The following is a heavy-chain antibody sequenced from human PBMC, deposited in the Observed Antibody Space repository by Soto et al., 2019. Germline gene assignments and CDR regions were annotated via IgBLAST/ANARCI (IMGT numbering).Heavy chain of an antibody. CDR3: ARHHVRGRTIAGAAEF. J-gene: IGHJ4*02. CDR2: FNHSGDT. D-gene: IGHD1-26*01. Sequence: QVQLQQRGAGLLKPSETLSLTCAVYGGSLSGYYWSWIRQPPGKALEWIGEFNHSGDTNYNPSLKSRVSISADTSKNKVFSNLSSVTAADTAMYYCARHHVRGRTIAGAAEFWGQGTLVTVSS. CDR1: GGSLSGYY. V-gene: IGHV4-34*01.